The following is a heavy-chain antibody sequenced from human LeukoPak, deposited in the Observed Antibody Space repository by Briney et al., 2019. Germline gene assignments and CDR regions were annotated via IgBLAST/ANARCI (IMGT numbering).Heavy chain of an antibody. CDR2: MYYTGSN. D-gene: IGHD3-16*02. CDR3: ARGGYRSYYYVDV. J-gene: IGHJ6*03. V-gene: IGHV4-59*01. Sequence: PPETPSLTPRLSVDSPSTDIRTWIRQAPGKGLEWIGYMYYTGSNNYNPSLESRVTISIDTSKNQFSLKLTSVTPADTAVYYCARGGYRSYYYVDVWGKGTTVIVSS. CDR1: VDSPSTDI.